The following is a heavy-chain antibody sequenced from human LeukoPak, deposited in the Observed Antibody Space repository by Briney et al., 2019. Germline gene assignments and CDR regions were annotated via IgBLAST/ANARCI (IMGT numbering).Heavy chain of an antibody. CDR3: ARMYCSSWYFNWFDP. D-gene: IGHD6-13*01. Sequence: SETLSLTCSVSGYSISRGYFWGWIRQPPGKGLEWIGSTYPSGNTYYKPSPKSRVTVSVDTSKNQFSLKLSSVTAADTAVYYCARMYCSSWYFNWFDPWGQGALVTVSS. CDR2: TYPSGNT. CDR1: GYSISRGYF. V-gene: IGHV4-38-2*01. J-gene: IGHJ5*02.